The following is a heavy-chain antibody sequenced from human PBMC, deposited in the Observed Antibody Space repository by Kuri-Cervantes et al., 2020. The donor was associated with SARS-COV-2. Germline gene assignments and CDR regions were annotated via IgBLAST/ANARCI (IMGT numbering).Heavy chain of an antibody. J-gene: IGHJ6*03. CDR2: ISYDGSNK. CDR3: AKCRVVPAQRGLYYMDV. Sequence: GGSLRLSCVASGFTFSSYAIHCVRQAPGKGLEWVAVISYDGSNKYYADSVKGRFTISRDNSKNTLYLQMNSLRAEDTAVYYCAKCRVVPAQRGLYYMDVWGKGTTVTVSS. D-gene: IGHD2-2*01. V-gene: IGHV3-30-3*01. CDR1: GFTFSSYA.